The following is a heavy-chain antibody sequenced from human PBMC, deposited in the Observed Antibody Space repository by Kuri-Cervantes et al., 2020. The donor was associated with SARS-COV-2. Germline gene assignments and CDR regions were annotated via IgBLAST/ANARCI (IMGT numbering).Heavy chain of an antibody. CDR1: GFTFSSYG. J-gene: IGHJ4*02. D-gene: IGHD6-13*01. V-gene: IGHV3-30*02. CDR3: ARKQLGPPDY. Sequence: GESLKISCAASGFTFSSYGMHWVRQAPGKGLEWVAFIRYDGSNKYYADSVKGRFTISRDNAKNSLYLQMNSLRAEDTAVYYCARKQLGPPDYWGQGTLVTVSS. CDR2: IRYDGSNK.